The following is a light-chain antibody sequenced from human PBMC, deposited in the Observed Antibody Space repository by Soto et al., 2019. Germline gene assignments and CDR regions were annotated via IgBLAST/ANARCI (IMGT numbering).Light chain of an antibody. V-gene: IGLV2-14*01. CDR2: EVS. Sequence: QSALTQPASVSGSPGQSITISCSETSSHIGSYNYVSWYQHHTGKVPKLIIYEVSNRPSGVSNRFSGSKSGKTASLTISGLQAEDEADYYCCSFTTSSTWLFGGGTKLAVL. CDR1: SSHIGSYNY. CDR3: CSFTTSSTWL. J-gene: IGLJ3*02.